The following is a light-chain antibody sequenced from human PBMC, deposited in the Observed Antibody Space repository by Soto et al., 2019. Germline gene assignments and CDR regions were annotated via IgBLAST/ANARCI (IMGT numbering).Light chain of an antibody. Sequence: QSALTQPASVSGSPRQSITISCTGTSSDVGGYKYVPWYQQHPDKAPKLIIFEVSNRHSGISSRFAGSKSGNTASLPISGLQAEDEADYYCASYTSSSTSVIFGRGTKLTVL. J-gene: IGLJ2*01. CDR2: EVS. V-gene: IGLV2-14*01. CDR3: ASYTSSSTSVI. CDR1: SSDVGGYKY.